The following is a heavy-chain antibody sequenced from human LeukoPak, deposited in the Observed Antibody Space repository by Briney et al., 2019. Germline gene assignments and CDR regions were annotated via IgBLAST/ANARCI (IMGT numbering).Heavy chain of an antibody. D-gene: IGHD6-19*01. V-gene: IGHV1-18*04. CDR3: ARSLTGSGWPFYFDY. CDR2: ISAYNGNT. J-gene: IGHJ4*02. CDR1: GYTFTSYG. Sequence: ASVKVPCKASGYTFTSYGISWVRQAPGQGLEWMGWISAYNGNTNYAQKLQGRVTMTTDTSTSTAYMELRSLRSDDTAVYYCARSLTGSGWPFYFDYWGQGTLVTVSS.